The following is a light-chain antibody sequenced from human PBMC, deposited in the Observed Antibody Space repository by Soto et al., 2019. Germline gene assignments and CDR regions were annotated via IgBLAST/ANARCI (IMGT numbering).Light chain of an antibody. J-gene: IGKJ2*01. V-gene: IGKV3-20*01. CDR3: QQYGTSPPMYA. Sequence: EIVLTQSPGTLSLSPGERATLSCRASQSVSSTFLAWYQQNPGQAPRLLIYGASSMDTGIPDRFSGSGSGTDFPLTISRLGPEDFAVYYCQQYGTSPPMYAFGQGTKLEIK. CDR2: GAS. CDR1: QSVSSTF.